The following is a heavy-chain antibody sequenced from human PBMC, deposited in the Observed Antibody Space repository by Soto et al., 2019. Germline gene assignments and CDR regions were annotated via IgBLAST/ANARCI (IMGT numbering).Heavy chain of an antibody. V-gene: IGHV4-34*01. J-gene: IGHJ6*02. Sequence: SXTQALTCTVSGGSFSGYYGSWLRPTPGKGLEGIGEINHSGSTNYNPSLKSRVTISVDTSKNQFSLKLSSVTAADTAVYYCARGGGYGSSTSCWGYYYYYGMDVWGQGTTVTVSS. CDR3: ARGGGYGSSTSCWGYYYYYGMDV. CDR2: INHSGST. D-gene: IGHD2-2*03. CDR1: GGSFSGYY.